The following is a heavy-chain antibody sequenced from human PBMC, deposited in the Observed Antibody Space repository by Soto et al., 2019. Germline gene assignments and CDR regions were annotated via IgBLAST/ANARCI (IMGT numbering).Heavy chain of an antibody. V-gene: IGHV4-31*01. CDR1: GGSISSGGYY. CDR3: ERTHYEILTGYYDDY. D-gene: IGHD3-9*01. Sequence: TLSLTCTVSGGSISSGGYYWSWIRQHPWNGLEWIGYIYYSGSTYYNPSLNSLVTISVDTFKNQFSLKLSSVTAADTFVFFWERTHYEILTGYYDDYWGQGTLVTVSS. CDR2: IYYSGST. J-gene: IGHJ4*02.